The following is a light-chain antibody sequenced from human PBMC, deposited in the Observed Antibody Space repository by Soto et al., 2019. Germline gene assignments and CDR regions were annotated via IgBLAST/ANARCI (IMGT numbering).Light chain of an antibody. CDR2: DDV. J-gene: IGLJ3*02. V-gene: IGLV1-44*01. Sequence: QSVLTQPPSVSGTPGLRVNISCSGGISNIGKDTVNWYQQLPGTAPKLLMFDDVKRPSGVPDRFYGSRSGTSASLAISGLQSDDEAVYFCSTWDDSLNGGVFGGGTKLTVL. CDR1: ISNIGKDT. CDR3: STWDDSLNGGV.